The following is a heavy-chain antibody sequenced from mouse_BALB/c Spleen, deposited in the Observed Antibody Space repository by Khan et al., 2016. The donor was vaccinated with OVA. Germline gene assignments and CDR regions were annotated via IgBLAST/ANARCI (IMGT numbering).Heavy chain of an antibody. J-gene: IGHJ3*01. CDR3: ARSTMITTEFAY. D-gene: IGHD2-4*01. CDR2: INPSNGRT. V-gene: IGHV1S81*02. Sequence: QVQLQRPGAELVKPGASVKLSCKASGYTFTSYWMHWVKQRPGQGLEWIGEINPSNGRTNYNEKFKSKATLTVDKSSNTAYMQLSSLTSEDAAVYYCARSTMITTEFAYWGQGTLVTVSA. CDR1: GYTFTSYW.